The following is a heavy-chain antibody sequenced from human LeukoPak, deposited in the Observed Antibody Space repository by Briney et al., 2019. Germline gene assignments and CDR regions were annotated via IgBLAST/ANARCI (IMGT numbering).Heavy chain of an antibody. D-gene: IGHD3-3*01. Sequence: GESLKISCKGSGYLFSNYWIAWVRQVPGKGLELMGIIYPGDSDTKYSPSFQGQVTISADKSISTAYLQWSSLKASDTAMYYCARRRITIFGVVNGFDYWGQGTLVTVSS. CDR2: IYPGDSDT. J-gene: IGHJ4*02. CDR3: ARRRITIFGVVNGFDY. CDR1: GYLFSNYW. V-gene: IGHV5-51*01.